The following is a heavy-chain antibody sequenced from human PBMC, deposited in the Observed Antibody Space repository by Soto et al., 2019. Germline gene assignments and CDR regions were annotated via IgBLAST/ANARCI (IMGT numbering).Heavy chain of an antibody. D-gene: IGHD2-2*03. Sequence: EVQLVESGGGLVQPGRSLRLSCVASGFNFDDSAMHWVRQAPGKGLEWVSGMSWYGADVEYADSVKGRFTISRDNGKNTLYLQMNTVRPEDTALSYCVQDVGGWIMGFAGFDSWGQGTLVTVSS. CDR3: VQDVGGWIMGFAGFDS. CDR2: MSWYGADV. J-gene: IGHJ4*02. V-gene: IGHV3-9*01. CDR1: GFNFDDSA.